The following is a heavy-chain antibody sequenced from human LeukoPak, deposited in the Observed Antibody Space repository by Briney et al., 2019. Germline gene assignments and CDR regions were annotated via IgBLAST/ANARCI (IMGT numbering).Heavy chain of an antibody. D-gene: IGHD2-8*02. J-gene: IGHJ5*02. V-gene: IGHV1-2*02. CDR3: TRDRGTADRSWFDP. Sequence: ASVKVSYKASGYKFTDSYIHWVRQAPGQGLEWMGWIFPKSGKAKYSQTFQGRVTMTRDTSVDTVYMEVIRLTPDDTAVYYCTRDRGTADRSWFDPWGQGTLVTVSS. CDR1: GYKFTDSY. CDR2: IFPKSGKA.